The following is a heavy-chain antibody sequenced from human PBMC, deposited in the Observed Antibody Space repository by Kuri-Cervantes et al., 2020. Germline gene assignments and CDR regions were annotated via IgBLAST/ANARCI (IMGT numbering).Heavy chain of an antibody. CDR3: AGAYYYDRSGYY. CDR1: GYTFTGYY. J-gene: IGHJ4*02. CDR2: ISPMFGPP. D-gene: IGHD3-22*01. V-gene: IGHV1-69*05. Sequence: SVKVSCKASGYTFTGYYMHWVRQAPGQGLEWMGGISPMFGPPNYAQKFQGRVTITTDESTSTVYMDLRSLRSEDTAMYYCAGAYYYDRSGYYWGQGTLVTVSS.